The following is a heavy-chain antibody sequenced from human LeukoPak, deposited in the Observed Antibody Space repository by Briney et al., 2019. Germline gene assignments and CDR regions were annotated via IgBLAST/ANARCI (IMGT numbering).Heavy chain of an antibody. CDR3: ARDGDIVVVPAAMGGYNWFDP. V-gene: IGHV1-2*02. J-gene: IGHJ5*02. CDR1: GYTFTGYY. Sequence: GASVKVSCKASGYTFTGYYMHWVRQAPGQGLEWMGWINPNSGGTNYAQKFQGRVTMTRDTSISTAYMELSRLRSGDTAVYYCARDGDIVVVPAAMGGYNWFDPWGQGTLVTVFS. D-gene: IGHD2-2*01. CDR2: INPNSGGT.